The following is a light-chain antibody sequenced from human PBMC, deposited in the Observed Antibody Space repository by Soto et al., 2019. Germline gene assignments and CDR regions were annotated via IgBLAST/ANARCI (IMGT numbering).Light chain of an antibody. CDR2: DVS. CDR3: CSYVGGYSYV. CDR1: SSDVGDYNS. Sequence: QSALTQPRSVSGCPGQSVTASCIGTSSDVGDYNSVSWYQQHPGKAPKLMIYDVSKRPSGVPDRFSGSKSGNTASLTISGLQAEDEADYYCCSYVGGYSYVFGIGTKVTVL. J-gene: IGLJ1*01. V-gene: IGLV2-11*01.